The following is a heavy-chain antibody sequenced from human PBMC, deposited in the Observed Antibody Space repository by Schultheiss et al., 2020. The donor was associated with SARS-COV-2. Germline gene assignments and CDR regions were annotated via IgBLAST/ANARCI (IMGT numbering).Heavy chain of an antibody. CDR2: ISGSGTYT. CDR3: ARDSSSSPRHYYNGMDV. CDR1: GFTFSSYA. J-gene: IGHJ6*02. Sequence: GGSLRLSCAASGFTFSSYAMSWVRQAPGKGLEWVSAISGSGTYTDYADSVKGRFTFSRDNSKNTLYLQMNSLRAEDTAVYYCARDSSSSPRHYYNGMDVWGQGTTVTVSS. V-gene: IGHV3-23*01. D-gene: IGHD6-6*01.